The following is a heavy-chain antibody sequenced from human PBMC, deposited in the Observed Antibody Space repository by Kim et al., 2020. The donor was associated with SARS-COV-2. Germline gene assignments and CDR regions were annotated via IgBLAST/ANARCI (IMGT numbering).Heavy chain of an antibody. D-gene: IGHD6-19*01. J-gene: IGHJ4*02. V-gene: IGHV4-59*01. CDR1: GDSMIDFF. CDR3: ARGNGWHLF. Sequence: SETLSLTCNVSGDSMIDFFWSWIRQPPGRRLEWLGYIHPSGRANYNPSVKSRVTLSVDTSKSQFSLNLISVTAADTAIYYCARGNGWHLFWGQGTLVTVS. CDR2: IHPSGRA.